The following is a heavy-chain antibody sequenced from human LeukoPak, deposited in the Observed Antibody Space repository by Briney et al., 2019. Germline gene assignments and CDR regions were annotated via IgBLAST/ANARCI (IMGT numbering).Heavy chain of an antibody. CDR3: AKGNYGDYEAAFDI. V-gene: IGHV3-30-3*01. CDR2: ISYDGSNK. CDR1: GFTFSSYA. Sequence: GGSLRLSCAASGFTFSSYAMHWVRQAPGKGLEWVAVISYDGSNKYYADSVKGRFTISRDNSKNTLYLQMNSLRAEDTAVYYCAKGNYGDYEAAFDIRGQGTMVTVSS. D-gene: IGHD4-17*01. J-gene: IGHJ3*02.